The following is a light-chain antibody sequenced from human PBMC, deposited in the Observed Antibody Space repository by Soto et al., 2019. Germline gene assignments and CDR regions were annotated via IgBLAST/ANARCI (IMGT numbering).Light chain of an antibody. J-gene: IGLJ2*01. Sequence: QSVLTQPPSVSGAPGQRGTISCTGSSSNIGACYDVHWYQQLPGRAPKRLIYGNTNRPSGVPDRFSGSKSGTSASLAITGLQAEDEADYYCLSFDSSLSVVFGGGTKLTVL. V-gene: IGLV1-40*01. CDR1: SSNIGACYD. CDR2: GNT. CDR3: LSFDSSLSVV.